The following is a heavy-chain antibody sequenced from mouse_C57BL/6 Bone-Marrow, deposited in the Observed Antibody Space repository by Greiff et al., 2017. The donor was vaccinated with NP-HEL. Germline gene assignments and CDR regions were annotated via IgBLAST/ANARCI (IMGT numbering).Heavy chain of an antibody. CDR3: ARREEVSGTGFAY. V-gene: IGHV1-62-2*01. J-gene: IGHJ3*01. Sequence: QVQLQQSGAELVKPGASVKLSCKASGYTFTEYSIHWVKQRSGQGLEWIGWIYPGSGSIKYNEKFKDKATLTADKSSSTAYMELSSWTSEDSAVYYCARREEVSGTGFAYWGQGTLVTVSA. CDR1: GYTFTEYS. D-gene: IGHD4-1*01. CDR2: IYPGSGSI.